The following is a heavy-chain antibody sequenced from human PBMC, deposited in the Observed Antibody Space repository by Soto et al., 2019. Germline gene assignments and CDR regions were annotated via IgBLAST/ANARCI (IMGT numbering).Heavy chain of an antibody. Sequence: QLQLQESGPGLVKPSETLSLTCTVSGGSISSSSYYWGWIRQPPGKGLEWIGSIYYSWSTYYNPTPKSLVIIHVDTCKNQVSLKLSSVTAADTAVYYCARHRGNDGRYYYMDVWSKGTTVTVSS. D-gene: IGHD1-1*01. CDR1: GGSISSSSYY. CDR3: ARHRGNDGRYYYMDV. J-gene: IGHJ6*03. CDR2: IYYSWST. V-gene: IGHV4-39*01.